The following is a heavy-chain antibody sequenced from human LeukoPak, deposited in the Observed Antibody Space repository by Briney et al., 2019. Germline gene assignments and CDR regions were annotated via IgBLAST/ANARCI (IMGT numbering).Heavy chain of an antibody. CDR1: GFTFSSYG. D-gene: IGHD6-19*01. J-gene: IGHJ4*02. CDR3: ARDTNISSSGSQTTGY. CDR2: ISYDGSNK. V-gene: IGHV3-30*03. Sequence: GGSLRLSCAASGFTFSSYGMHWVRQAPGKGLEWVAVISYDGSNKYYADSVKGRFTISRDNSKNTLYLQMNSLRAEDTAVYYCARDTNISSSGSQTTGYWGQGTLVTVSS.